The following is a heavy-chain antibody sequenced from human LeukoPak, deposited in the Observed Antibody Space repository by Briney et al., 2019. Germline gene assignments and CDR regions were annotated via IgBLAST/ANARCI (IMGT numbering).Heavy chain of an antibody. CDR1: GGSLSSYY. V-gene: IGHV4-59*01. Sequence: SETLSLTCTVSGGSLSSYYWSWIRQPPGKGLEWIGYIYYSGSTSYNPSLKSRVTISVDTSKNQFSLKLSSVTAADTAVYYCARDHYYDSSGYTFRHWGQGTLVTVSS. CDR3: ARDHYYDSSGYTFRH. CDR2: IYYSGST. J-gene: IGHJ1*01. D-gene: IGHD3-22*01.